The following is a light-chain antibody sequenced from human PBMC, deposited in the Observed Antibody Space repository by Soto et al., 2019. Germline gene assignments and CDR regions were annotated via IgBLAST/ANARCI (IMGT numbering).Light chain of an antibody. CDR1: QSIGNY. Sequence: DIQMTQSPSSLSASLGDRVTITCRASQSIGNYVNWYQQKPGKAPKLLIYATFSVHSGVSSRFSGSGSGTDFTLTISSLQPEDFACYYCQQSNSRPMTFGQGTQLE. CDR2: ATF. J-gene: IGKJ2*01. V-gene: IGKV1-39*01. CDR3: QQSNSRPMT.